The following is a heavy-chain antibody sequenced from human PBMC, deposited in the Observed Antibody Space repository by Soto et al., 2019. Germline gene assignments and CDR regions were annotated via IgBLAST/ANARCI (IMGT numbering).Heavy chain of an antibody. J-gene: IGHJ6*02. CDR1: GFTSSY. CDR3: ARSYRDYGMDV. D-gene: IGHD3-10*01. CDR2: ISAYNGKT. Sequence: PGGSLRLSCAASGFTSSYFHWVRQPPGKGLVWMGWISAYNGKTNYAQKLQGRVTMTTDTSTGTAYMELRSLRSDDTAVYYCARSYRDYGMDVWGQGTTVTVSS. V-gene: IGHV1-18*04.